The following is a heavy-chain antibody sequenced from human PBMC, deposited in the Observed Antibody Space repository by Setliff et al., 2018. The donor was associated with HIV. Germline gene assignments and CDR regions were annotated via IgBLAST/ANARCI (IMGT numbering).Heavy chain of an antibody. Sequence: ASVKVSCKASGYTFTNYAIHWVRQAPGQRLEWMGWINVGKGNTKYSQDLQGRVTITRDTSIRSAYMELSRLKSDDTAVYYCAKTAGPHHYYYMDVWGKGTTVTVSS. D-gene: IGHD6-19*01. J-gene: IGHJ6*03. V-gene: IGHV1-3*01. CDR3: AKTAGPHHYYYMDV. CDR2: INVGKGNT. CDR1: GYTFTNYA.